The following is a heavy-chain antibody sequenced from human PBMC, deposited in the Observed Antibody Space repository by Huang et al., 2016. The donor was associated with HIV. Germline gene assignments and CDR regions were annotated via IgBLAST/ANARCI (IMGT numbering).Heavy chain of an antibody. Sequence: QLHLQQSGPGLVRPSETLSLICTVSGGSITSSNHYWGWIRPTPGKGLEWIGNFSYSGDAYYTPSLKNRVSISIDTSKSQFALRLSSVIATDTAVYYCASGEYGKNAYDIWGQGTVVTVSA. V-gene: IGHV4-39*01. CDR1: GGSITSSNHY. D-gene: IGHD2-2*01. J-gene: IGHJ3*02. CDR3: ASGEYGKNAYDI. CDR2: FSYSGDA.